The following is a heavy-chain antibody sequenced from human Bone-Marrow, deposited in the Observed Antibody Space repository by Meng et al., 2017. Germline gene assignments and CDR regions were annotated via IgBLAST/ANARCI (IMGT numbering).Heavy chain of an antibody. CDR2: INPNSGGT. CDR3: ARPRSSTRGWFDP. CDR1: GYTFTGYY. J-gene: IGHJ5*02. Sequence: ASVKVSCKASGYTFTGYYMHWVRQAPGQGLEWMGRINPNSGGTNYAQKFQGRVTMTRDTSISTAYMELSRLRSDDTAVYYCARPRSSTRGWFDPWGQGTLVTVSS. V-gene: IGHV1-2*06. D-gene: IGHD2-2*01.